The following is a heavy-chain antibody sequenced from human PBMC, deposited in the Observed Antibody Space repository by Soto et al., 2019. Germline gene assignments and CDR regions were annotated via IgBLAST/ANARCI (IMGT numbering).Heavy chain of an antibody. D-gene: IGHD3-9*01. Sequence: LRLSCAASGFTVSSNYMSWVRQAPGKGLEWVSVIYSGGSTYYADSVKGRFTISRDNSKNTLYLQMNSLRAEDTAVYYCASTTIRRYFDWLPFDYCGQGPLVTVSS. CDR1: GFTVSSNY. V-gene: IGHV3-53*01. CDR3: ASTTIRRYFDWLPFDY. J-gene: IGHJ4*02. CDR2: IYSGGST.